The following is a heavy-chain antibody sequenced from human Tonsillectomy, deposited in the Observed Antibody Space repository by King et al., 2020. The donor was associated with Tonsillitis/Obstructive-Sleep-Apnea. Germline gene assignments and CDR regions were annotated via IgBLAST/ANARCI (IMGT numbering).Heavy chain of an antibody. CDR2: INHSGGT. Sequence: VQLQQWGAGLLKPSETLSLTCAVYGGSFSAYYWSWIRQPPGKGLEWIGEINHSGGTNYNPSLTSRVTISVDPSKNQFSLKLSSMTAADTAVYYCARGREEIVVVVPATSRKTWFDPWGQGTLVTVSS. V-gene: IGHV4-34*01. CDR3: ARGREEIVVVVPATSRKTWFDP. CDR1: GGSFSAYY. J-gene: IGHJ5*02. D-gene: IGHD2-15*01.